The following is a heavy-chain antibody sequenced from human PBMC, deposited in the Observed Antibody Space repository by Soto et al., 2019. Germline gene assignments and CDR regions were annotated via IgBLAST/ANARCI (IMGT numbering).Heavy chain of an antibody. V-gene: IGHV1-69*02. Sequence: QVQLVQSGAEVKKPGSSVKVCCKASGDTFSNHTISWVRQAPGQGLEWMGRIIPLLGVANYALKFQGRVTITADKSTYTAYMESSSLRSEDTAVYYCARVSEMGTVTKGYYYYMDVWGKGTTVTVSS. CDR1: GDTFSNHT. D-gene: IGHD4-17*01. CDR3: ARVSEMGTVTKGYYYYMDV. CDR2: IIPLLGVA. J-gene: IGHJ6*03.